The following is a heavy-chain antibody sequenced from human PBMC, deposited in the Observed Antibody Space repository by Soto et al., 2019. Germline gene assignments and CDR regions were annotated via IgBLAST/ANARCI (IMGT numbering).Heavy chain of an antibody. CDR2: IYHSGST. CDR1: GGSISSGGYS. J-gene: IGHJ6*02. CDR3: ARALNWNDQWDGMDV. V-gene: IGHV4-30-2*01. Sequence: QLQLQESGSGLVKPSQTLSLTCAVSGGSISSGGYSWSWIRQPPGNGLEWIGYIYHSGSTYYNPSLKSRVTRSVDRSKNQFSLKLSSVTAADTAVYYCARALNWNDQWDGMDVWGQGTTVTVSS. D-gene: IGHD1-20*01.